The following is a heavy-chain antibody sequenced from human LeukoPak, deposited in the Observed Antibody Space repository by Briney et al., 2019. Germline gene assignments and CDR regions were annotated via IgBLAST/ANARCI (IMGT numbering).Heavy chain of an antibody. Sequence: GGSLRLSCAASGFTFSSHTTGWVRQAPGKGLEWVSGISGSGVNTYYADSVKGRFTISRDNSKNTLYLQMDSLRAEDTAVYYCAKAFGRATYDFWGQGILVTVSS. CDR3: AKAFGRATYDF. V-gene: IGHV3-23*01. D-gene: IGHD1-26*01. J-gene: IGHJ4*02. CDR1: GFTFSSHT. CDR2: ISGSGVNT.